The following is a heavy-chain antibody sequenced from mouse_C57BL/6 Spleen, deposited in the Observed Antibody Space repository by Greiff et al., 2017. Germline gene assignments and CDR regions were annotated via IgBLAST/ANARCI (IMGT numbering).Heavy chain of an antibody. Sequence: EVKVVESEGGLVQPGSSMKLSCTASGFTFSDYYMAWVRQVPEKGLEWVANINYDGSSTYYLDSLKSRFIISRDNAKNILYLQMSSLKSEDTATYYCARDGYYYGSSYDAMDDWGQGTSVTVSS. D-gene: IGHD1-1*01. CDR1: GFTFSDYY. CDR3: ARDGYYYGSSYDAMDD. J-gene: IGHJ4*01. CDR2: INYDGSST. V-gene: IGHV5-16*01.